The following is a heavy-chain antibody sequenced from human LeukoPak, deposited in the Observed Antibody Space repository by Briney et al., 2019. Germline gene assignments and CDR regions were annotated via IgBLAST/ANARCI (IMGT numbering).Heavy chain of an antibody. V-gene: IGHV1-69*13. CDR2: IIPIFGTA. J-gene: IGHJ5*02. CDR3: ASSRRPVSLRDGYNYWFDP. Sequence: SVKVSCKASGGTFSSYAISWVRQAPGQGLEWMGGIIPIFGTANYAQKFQGRVTITADESTSTAYMELSSLRSEDTAVYYCASSRRPVSLRDGYNYWFDPWGQGTLVTVSS. D-gene: IGHD5-24*01. CDR1: GGTFSSYA.